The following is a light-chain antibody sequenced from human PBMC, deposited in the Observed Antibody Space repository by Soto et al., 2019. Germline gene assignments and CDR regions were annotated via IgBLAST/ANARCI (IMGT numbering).Light chain of an antibody. J-gene: IGLJ2*01. V-gene: IGLV3-25*02. CDR3: QSADSSGTVV. CDR2: KDS. Sequence: SYELTQPPSVSVSPGQTARITFSGDALPKQYAYWYQQKPGQAPVLVIYKDSERPSGIPERFSGSSSGTTVTLTISGVQAEDEGDYYCQSADSSGTVVFGGGTKLTVL. CDR1: ALPKQY.